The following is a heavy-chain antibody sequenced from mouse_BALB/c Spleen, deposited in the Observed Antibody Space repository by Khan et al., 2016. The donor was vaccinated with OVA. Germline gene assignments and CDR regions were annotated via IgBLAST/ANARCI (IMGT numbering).Heavy chain of an antibody. CDR1: GYTFTDFY. CDR3: ARSGSGSCAF. D-gene: IGHD2-2*01. V-gene: IGHV1-77*01. Sequence: QVQLQQPGAELARPGASVKLSCKTSGYTFTDFYINWVKQRTGQGLEWIGDIYPGSANTYYNEKFKGKATLTVDKSSSTAYMQLSSLTSEDSAVYFCARSGSGSCAFWGQGTLVTVSA. J-gene: IGHJ3*01. CDR2: IYPGSANT.